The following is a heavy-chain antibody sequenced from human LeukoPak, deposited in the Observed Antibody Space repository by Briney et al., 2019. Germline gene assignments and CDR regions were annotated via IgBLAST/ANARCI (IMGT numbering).Heavy chain of an antibody. D-gene: IGHD6-13*01. Sequence: GASVKVSCKASGYTFTSYDINWVRQATGQGLEWMGWMNPNSGNTGYAQKFQGRVTITRNTSISTAYMELSSLRSEDTAVYYCARGLSMRAVGAQQLVLGYWGQGTLVTVSS. CDR2: MNPNSGNT. CDR1: GYTFTSYD. V-gene: IGHV1-8*03. CDR3: ARGLSMRAVGAQQLVLGY. J-gene: IGHJ4*02.